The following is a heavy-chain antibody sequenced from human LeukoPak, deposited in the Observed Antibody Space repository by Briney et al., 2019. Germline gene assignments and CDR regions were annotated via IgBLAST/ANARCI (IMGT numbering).Heavy chain of an antibody. CDR3: ARQAIVGATTNAFEY. CDR1: GGSISSSSYY. V-gene: IGHV4-39*01. J-gene: IGHJ4*02. CDR2: IYYSGST. Sequence: PSETLSLTCTVSGGSISSSSYYWGWIRQPPGKGLEWIGSIYYSGSTYYNPSLKSRVTISVDTSKNQFSLKLSSVTAADTAVYYCARQAIVGATTNAFEYWGQGTLVTVSS. D-gene: IGHD1-26*01.